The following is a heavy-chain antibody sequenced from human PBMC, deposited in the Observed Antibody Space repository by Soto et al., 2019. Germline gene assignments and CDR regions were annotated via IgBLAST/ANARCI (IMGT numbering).Heavy chain of an antibody. D-gene: IGHD1-26*01. CDR1: GDSIRSYY. V-gene: IGHV4-59*01. Sequence: QVPLQESGPGLVKPSETLSLTCTVSGDSIRSYYWTWIRQPPRKGLEWIGYISYNGATNYNPSLESRVTISVDTSKNQFSLKLRSVTAADTAIYYCARVALGYYGPSYLDYWGQGTLVTVSS. CDR2: ISYNGAT. CDR3: ARVALGYYGPSYLDY. J-gene: IGHJ4*02.